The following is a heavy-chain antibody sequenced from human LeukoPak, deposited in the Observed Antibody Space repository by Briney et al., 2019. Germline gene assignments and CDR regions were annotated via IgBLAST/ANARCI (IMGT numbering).Heavy chain of an antibody. D-gene: IGHD3-22*01. V-gene: IGHV4-34*01. CDR1: GGLFDGHY. J-gene: IGHJ3*02. Sequence: SETLSLTCAVYGGLFDGHYWTWIRQSPERGLEWIGEVNHAEITHYNPSLRSRLTLSTDASKNQFSLRLTSVTAADTAVYFCARGPYSYDSSGAFDIWGQGTMVTVSS. CDR2: VNHAEIT. CDR3: ARGPYSYDSSGAFDI.